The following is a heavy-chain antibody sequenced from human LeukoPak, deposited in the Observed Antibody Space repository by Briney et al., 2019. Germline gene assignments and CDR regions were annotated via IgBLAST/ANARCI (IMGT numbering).Heavy chain of an antibody. CDR1: GGSISSGGYY. J-gene: IGHJ4*02. V-gene: IGHV4-61*08. CDR3: ATYSSGWYRGAFDY. Sequence: SETLSLTCTVSGGSISSGGYYWSWIRQHPGKGLEWIGYIYYSGSTNYNPSLKSRVTISVDTSKNQFSLKLSSVTAADTAVYYCATYSSGWYRGAFDYWGQGTLVTVSS. D-gene: IGHD6-19*01. CDR2: IYYSGST.